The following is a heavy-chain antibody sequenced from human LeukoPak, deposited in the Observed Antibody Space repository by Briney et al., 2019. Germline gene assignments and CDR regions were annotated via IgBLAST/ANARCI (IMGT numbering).Heavy chain of an antibody. V-gene: IGHV3-74*01. CDR3: ARDRYYDSSGNIDY. CDR1: GFTFSSYW. D-gene: IGHD3-22*01. Sequence: GGSLRLSCAASGFTFSSYWMHWVRQAPGKGLVWVSRINSDGSSTSYADSVKGRFTISRDNSKNTLYLQMNSLRAEDTAMYYCARDRYYDSSGNIDYWGQGTLVTVSS. J-gene: IGHJ4*02. CDR2: INSDGSST.